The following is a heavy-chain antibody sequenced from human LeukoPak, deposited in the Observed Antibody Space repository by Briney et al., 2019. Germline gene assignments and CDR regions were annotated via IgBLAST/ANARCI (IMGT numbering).Heavy chain of an antibody. D-gene: IGHD3-10*01. V-gene: IGHV4-59*01. CDR3: ARVLITMVRGVTIPDAFDI. CDR2: IYYSGST. Sequence: SETLSLTCTVSGGSISSYYWSWIRQPPGKGLEWIGYIYYSGSTNYNPSLKSRVTISVDTSKNQFSLKLSSVTAADTAVYYCARVLITMVRGVTIPDAFDIWGPGNPGHRLL. CDR1: GGSISSYY. J-gene: IGHJ3*02.